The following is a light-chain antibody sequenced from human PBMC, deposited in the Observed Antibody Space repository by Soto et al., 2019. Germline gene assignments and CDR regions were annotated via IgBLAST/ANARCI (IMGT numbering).Light chain of an antibody. J-gene: IGKJ3*01. Sequence: EIVMTQSPATLSVSPGERATLSCRASQSVSSNLAWYQQKPGQAPRLLIYGASTRATGIPARFSGSGSGTEFTLTISSRQSEDFAVYYCQQYNNWPSATVGPGTKVDIK. CDR1: QSVSSN. V-gene: IGKV3-15*01. CDR2: GAS. CDR3: QQYNNWPSAT.